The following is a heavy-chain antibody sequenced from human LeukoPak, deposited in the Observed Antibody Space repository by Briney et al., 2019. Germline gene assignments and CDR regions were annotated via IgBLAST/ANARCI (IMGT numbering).Heavy chain of an antibody. CDR2: INTNTGNP. V-gene: IGHV7-4-1*02. CDR3: ARLSSSWWFDY. Sequence: ASVKVSCKASGYTFTSYGISWVRQTPGQGLEWMGWINTNTGNPTYAQGFTGRFVFSLDTSVSTAYLQISSLKAEDTAVYYCARLSSSWWFDYWGQGTLVTVSS. D-gene: IGHD6-6*01. CDR1: GYTFTSYG. J-gene: IGHJ4*02.